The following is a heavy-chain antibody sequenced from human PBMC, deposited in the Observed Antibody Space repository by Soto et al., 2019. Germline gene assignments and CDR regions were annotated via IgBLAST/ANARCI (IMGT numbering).Heavy chain of an antibody. J-gene: IGHJ6*02. Sequence: EVQLLESGEGLVQPGGSLKLSCAASGFTFSNHAMSWVRQAPGKGLEWVSGIGGSGRNTYYADSVKGRFTISRDNSQNTLFPQMNGLRAEDTAEYYCARVLRYFDTPNGMDVWGQGTTVTVSS. CDR1: GFTFSNHA. CDR3: ARVLRYFDTPNGMDV. V-gene: IGHV3-23*01. CDR2: IGGSGRNT. D-gene: IGHD3-9*01.